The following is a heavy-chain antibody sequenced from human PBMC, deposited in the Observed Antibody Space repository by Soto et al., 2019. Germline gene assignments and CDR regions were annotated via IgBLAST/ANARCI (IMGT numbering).Heavy chain of an antibody. V-gene: IGHV4-39*01. J-gene: IGHJ4*02. Sequence: SETLSLTCTVSGASISDFFWGWIRQPPGKGLEWIGTIHYSGSTYYNSSLRSRVTISVDASRNQFSLKLTSVTAADTAVYYCATLPHYGDPKAGFWGQGTLVTVSS. D-gene: IGHD4-17*01. CDR3: ATLPHYGDPKAGF. CDR2: IHYSGST. CDR1: GASISDFF.